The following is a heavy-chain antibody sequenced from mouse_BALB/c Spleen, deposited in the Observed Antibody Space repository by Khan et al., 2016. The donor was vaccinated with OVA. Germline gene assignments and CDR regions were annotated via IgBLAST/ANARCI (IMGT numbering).Heavy chain of an antibody. CDR3: ARRNYFGYTFAY. CDR1: GYTFTDYY. V-gene: IGHV1-77*01. D-gene: IGHD1-2*01. J-gene: IGHJ3*01. CDR2: ISPGSGDT. Sequence: MQLQESGAELARPGASVKLSCKASGYTFTDYYINWVKQRTGQGLEWIGEISPGSGDTYYNERFKGKDTLTADKSSSTAYMQLSSLTSEASAVYFCARRNYFGYTFAYWGQGTLVTVSA.